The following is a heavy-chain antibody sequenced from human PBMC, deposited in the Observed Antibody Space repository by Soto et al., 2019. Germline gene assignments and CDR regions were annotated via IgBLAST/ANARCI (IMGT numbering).Heavy chain of an antibody. D-gene: IGHD1-1*01. CDR1: GFSLSTLGAG. J-gene: IGHJ3*01. V-gene: IGHV2-5*02. CDR2: IYWDDDR. Sequence: QITLKESGPTLVKPTQVLTLTCSFSGFSLSTLGAGVGWVRQPPGKALEWLALIYWDDDRQYSPSLKTRLTISXXTXQNQVVLTLTNMDPVDTGTYFCAHTQLTTGANAFDVWGQGTIVTVSS. CDR3: AHTQLTTGANAFDV.